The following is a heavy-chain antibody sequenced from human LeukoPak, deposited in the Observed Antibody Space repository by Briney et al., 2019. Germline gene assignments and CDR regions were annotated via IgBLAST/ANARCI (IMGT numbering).Heavy chain of an antibody. Sequence: GESLKISCKASGYRFPTYWIGWVRQMPGKGLEWMGIIYPSDSDTRYSPSFQGQVTISADKSISTAYLQCNSLKASDTAIYYCVRLPGRAFDIWGQGTVVTVSS. J-gene: IGHJ3*02. V-gene: IGHV5-51*01. CDR3: VRLPGRAFDI. CDR1: GYRFPTYW. CDR2: IYPSDSDT.